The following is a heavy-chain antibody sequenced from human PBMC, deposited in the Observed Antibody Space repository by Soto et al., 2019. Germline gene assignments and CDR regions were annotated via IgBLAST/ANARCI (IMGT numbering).Heavy chain of an antibody. D-gene: IGHD3-22*01. CDR2: MYHIGST. CDR3: ARGSYYDTSAYYTY. CDR1: GGSISRCGYC. V-gene: IGHV4-30-2*01. J-gene: IGHJ4*02. Sequence: TLSHTCAVSGGSISRCGYCWSWIRQPPGKGLEWIGYMYHIGSTYYNPSLKSRVTISVYRSQNQFSLKLSSVTAADAAVYYCARGSYYDTSAYYTYLGQGTLVTDSS.